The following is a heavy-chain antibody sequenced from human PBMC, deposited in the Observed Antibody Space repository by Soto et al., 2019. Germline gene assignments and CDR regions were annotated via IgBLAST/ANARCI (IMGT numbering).Heavy chain of an antibody. Sequence: QEHLVESGRGVVPPGKSLRLSCAASGLTFHTYGMHWVRQAPVKGLEWVAVIAYDGSEKYYVDSVRGRCTISKDTSKNTLYLQITSLRPEDTCVYYCANSPTFYCSSPNCDKDYFDHWGQGTRVTVSS. CDR2: IAYDGSEK. J-gene: IGHJ4*02. D-gene: IGHD2-2*02. V-gene: IGHV3-30*18. CDR1: GLTFHTYG. CDR3: ANSPTFYCSSPNCDKDYFDH.